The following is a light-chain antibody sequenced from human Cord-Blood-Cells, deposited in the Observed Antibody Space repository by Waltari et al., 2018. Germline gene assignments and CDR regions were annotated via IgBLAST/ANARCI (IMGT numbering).Light chain of an antibody. V-gene: IGKV1-5*03. CDR1: QSISSW. Sequence: DIQMTQSPSTLSASVGDRVTITCRASQSISSWLAWYQQKPGKAPKLLIYKASSLESGGPSRFSGSGSGTEFTLTISSLQPDDFATYYCQQYNRDMYTFGQGTKLEIK. J-gene: IGKJ2*01. CDR3: QQYNRDMYT. CDR2: KAS.